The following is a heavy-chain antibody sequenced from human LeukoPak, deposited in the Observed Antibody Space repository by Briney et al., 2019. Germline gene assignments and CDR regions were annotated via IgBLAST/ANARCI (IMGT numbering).Heavy chain of an antibody. V-gene: IGHV4-39*07. CDR2: INHSGST. CDR1: GGSISSSSYY. CDR3: ARDPSGYYLRWFDP. Sequence: SETLSLTCTVSGGSISSSSYYWGWIRQPPGKGLEWIGEINHSGSTNYNPSLKSRVTISVDTSKNQFSLKLSSVTAADTAVYYCARDPSGYYLRWFDPWGQGTLVTASS. D-gene: IGHD3-3*01. J-gene: IGHJ5*02.